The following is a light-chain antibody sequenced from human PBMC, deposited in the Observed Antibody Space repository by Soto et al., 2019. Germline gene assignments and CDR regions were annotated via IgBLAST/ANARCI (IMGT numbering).Light chain of an antibody. CDR2: AAS. CDR1: QGISNY. V-gene: IGKV1-27*01. J-gene: IGKJ1*01. CDR3: QKYNSART. Sequence: DIQMTQSPSSLSASVGDRVTITCRASQGISNYLAWYQQKPGKVPKLLIYAASTLQSGVPSRFSGSGSGTDFTHTISSLQPEDVATYYCQKYNSARTFGQGTKVDIK.